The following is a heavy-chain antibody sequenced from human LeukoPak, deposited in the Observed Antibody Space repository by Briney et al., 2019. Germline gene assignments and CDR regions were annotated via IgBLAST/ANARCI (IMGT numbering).Heavy chain of an antibody. Sequence: GGSLRLSCAASGFTFSRYWMHWVRQAPGKGLVCVSCIKSDGSSTSIADSAKGLFTISRDNAKNTVYLQMNSLRAEDTAVYYCVRDNRSYNFDYWGQGTLVTVSS. CDR2: IKSDGSST. CDR3: VRDNRSYNFDY. D-gene: IGHD1-26*01. V-gene: IGHV3-74*01. J-gene: IGHJ4*02. CDR1: GFTFSRYW.